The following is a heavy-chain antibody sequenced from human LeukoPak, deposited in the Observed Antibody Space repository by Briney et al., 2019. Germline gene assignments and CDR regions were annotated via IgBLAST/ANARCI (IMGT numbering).Heavy chain of an antibody. J-gene: IGHJ4*02. CDR1: GYTFTGYY. V-gene: IGHV1-2*02. CDR2: INPNSGGT. D-gene: IGHD3-22*01. CDR3: ARDGYYYDSSGYSDY. Sequence: ASVKVSCKASGYTFTGYYMHWVRQAPGQGLEWMGWINPNSGGTNYAQKFQGRVTMTRDTSISTAYMELSRLRSDDTAVYYCARDGYYYDSSGYSDYWGQGTLVTVSS.